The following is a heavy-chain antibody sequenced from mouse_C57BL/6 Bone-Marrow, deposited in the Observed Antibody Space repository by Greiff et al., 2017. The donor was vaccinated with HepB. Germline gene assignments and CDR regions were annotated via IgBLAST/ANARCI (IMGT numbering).Heavy chain of an antibody. CDR2: ISSGGDYI. D-gene: IGHD1-1*01. CDR1: GFTFSSYA. CDR3: TRDMDYGSNCDYFDY. J-gene: IGHJ2*01. Sequence: EVQRVESGEGLVKPGGSLKLSCAASGFTFSSYAMSWVRQTPEKRLEWVAYISSGGDYIYYADTVKGRFTISRDNARNTLYLQMSSLKSEDTAMYYCTRDMDYGSNCDYFDYWGQGTTLTVSS. V-gene: IGHV5-9-1*02.